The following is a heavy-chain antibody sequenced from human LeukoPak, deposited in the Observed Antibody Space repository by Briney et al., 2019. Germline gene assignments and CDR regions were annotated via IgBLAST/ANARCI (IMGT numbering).Heavy chain of an antibody. CDR1: GFTVITND. CDR2: LYSDGNT. CDR3: ARGVEPLAANTLAY. V-gene: IGHV3-53*01. D-gene: IGHD1-14*01. Sequence: GGSLRLSCAEPGFTVITNDITWVCQAPGKGLEWVSVLYSDGNTKYADSVQGRFTISRDNSKNTLYLEMNSLSPIDTAMYYCARGVEPLAANTLAYWGQGTLVTVSS. J-gene: IGHJ4*02.